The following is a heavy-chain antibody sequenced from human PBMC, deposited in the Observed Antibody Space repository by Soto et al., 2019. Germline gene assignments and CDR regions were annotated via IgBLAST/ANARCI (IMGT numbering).Heavy chain of an antibody. J-gene: IGHJ5*02. Sequence: SETLSLTCAVSGYSISSGYYWGWIRQPPGKGLEWIGSINYSGSTHYSPSLKGRVKISVDTSKNQFSLKLGSVTAADTAVYYCATHSIRTGNWFDPWGQGTVVTVSS. V-gene: IGHV4-38-2*01. D-gene: IGHD1-1*01. CDR3: ATHSIRTGNWFDP. CDR1: GYSISSGYY. CDR2: INYSGST.